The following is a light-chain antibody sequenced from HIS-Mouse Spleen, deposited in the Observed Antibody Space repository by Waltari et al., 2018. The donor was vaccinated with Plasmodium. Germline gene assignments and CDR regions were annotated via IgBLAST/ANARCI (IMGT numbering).Light chain of an antibody. Sequence: SYELTQPPSVSVSPGQTARITCSGDALPQQYAYWYQQKPGQSPVLVLYQDSKRPSGIPERFSGSNSGNTATLTISGTQAMDEADYYCQAWDSSTVVFGGGTKLTVL. CDR3: QAWDSSTVV. CDR1: ALPQQY. CDR2: QDS. V-gene: IGLV3-1*01. J-gene: IGLJ2*01.